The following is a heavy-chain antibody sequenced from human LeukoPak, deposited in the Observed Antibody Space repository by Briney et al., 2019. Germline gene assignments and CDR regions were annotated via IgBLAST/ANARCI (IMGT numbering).Heavy chain of an antibody. CDR3: AKDMGNTVVVPAAYAFDY. J-gene: IGHJ4*02. CDR2: ISTSGDRT. Sequence: GGSLRLSCAASGFTFSTYAMTWVRQAPGKGLEWVSGISTSGDRTYYADSVKGRFTISRDNAKNSLYLQMNSLRAEDTAFYYCAKDMGNTVVVPAAYAFDYWGQGTLVTVSS. V-gene: IGHV3-23*01. CDR1: GFTFSTYA. D-gene: IGHD2-2*01.